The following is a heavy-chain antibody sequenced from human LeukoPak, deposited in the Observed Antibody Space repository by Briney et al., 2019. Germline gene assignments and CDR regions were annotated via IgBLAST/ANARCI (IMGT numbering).Heavy chain of an antibody. D-gene: IGHD3-3*01. V-gene: IGHV1-8*01. CDR1: GYTFTSYD. CDR3: ASGLYYDFWSGYYRDY. CDR2: MNPNSGNT. Sequence: ASVKVSCKASGYTFTSYDINWVRQATGQGLEWMGWMNPNSGNTGYAQKFQGRVTMTRNTSISTAYMELSSLRSEDTAVYYCASGLYYDFWSGYYRDYWGQGTLVTVSS. J-gene: IGHJ4*02.